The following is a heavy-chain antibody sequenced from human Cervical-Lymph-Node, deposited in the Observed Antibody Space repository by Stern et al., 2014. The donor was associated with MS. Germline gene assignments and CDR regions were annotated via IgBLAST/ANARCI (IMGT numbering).Heavy chain of an antibody. V-gene: IGHV3-30*03. Sequence: VQLVESGGGVVQPGKSLRLSCAASRFSFNSYGMHWVRPSPGKGLEWVSLISNDGSRKYYADSVKGRFTISRDNSKNTLSLQMNSLTVEDTAVYYCASSTLTDAFDIWGQGTLVTVSS. CDR2: ISNDGSRK. CDR1: RFSFNSYG. D-gene: IGHD5/OR15-5a*01. J-gene: IGHJ3*02. CDR3: ASSTLTDAFDI.